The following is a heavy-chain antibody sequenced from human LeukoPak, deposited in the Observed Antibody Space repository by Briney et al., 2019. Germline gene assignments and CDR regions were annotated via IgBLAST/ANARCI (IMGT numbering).Heavy chain of an antibody. CDR3: ARVPGRAPQWSGEYFDY. Sequence: GGSLRLSCAASGFTVSSNYMSWVRQAPGKGLEWVSVIYSGGNTYYADSVKGRFTISRDNSKNTLFLQMNSLRVEDTAVYYCARVPGRAPQWSGEYFDYWGQGTLVTVSS. CDR2: IYSGGNT. V-gene: IGHV3-66*01. J-gene: IGHJ4*02. D-gene: IGHD6-19*01. CDR1: GFTVSSNY.